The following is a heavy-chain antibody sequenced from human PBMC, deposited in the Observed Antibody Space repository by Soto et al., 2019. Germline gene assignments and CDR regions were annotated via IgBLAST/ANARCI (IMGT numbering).Heavy chain of an antibody. CDR3: AKDPSPQPITVVTPGWFDP. V-gene: IGHV4-31*03. CDR2: IYYTGST. J-gene: IGHJ5*02. CDR1: GGSIRSGGYY. D-gene: IGHD2-21*02. Sequence: SETLSLTCTVSGGSIRSGGYYWTWIRQHPGKGLEWIGYIYYTGSTYYNPSLKSRVTMSVDTSKNQFSLKLYSVTAADTAVYYCAKDPSPQPITVVTPGWFDPWGQGILVTVSS.